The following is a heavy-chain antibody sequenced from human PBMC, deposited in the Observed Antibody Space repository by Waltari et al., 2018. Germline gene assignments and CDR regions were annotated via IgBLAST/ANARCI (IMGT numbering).Heavy chain of an antibody. V-gene: IGHV4-39*07. CDR2: IYYNGGT. CDR3: AREARVGASASGGY. CDR1: GGSISSSSYY. D-gene: IGHD1-26*01. Sequence: QMQLQESGPGLVKPSETLSLTCTVSGGSISSSSYYWGWIRQPPGKGLEWIATIYYNGGTQYSPSLRSRVTISIDTSKNQFSLNLSSVTAADTAVYYCAREARVGASASGGYWGQGTLVTVSS. J-gene: IGHJ4*02.